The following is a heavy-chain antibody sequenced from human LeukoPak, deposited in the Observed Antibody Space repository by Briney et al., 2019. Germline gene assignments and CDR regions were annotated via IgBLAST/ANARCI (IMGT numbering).Heavy chain of an antibody. D-gene: IGHD2/OR15-2a*01. CDR2: IYLSGST. Sequence: SETLSLTCTVSGGSISSGGYYWSWIRQHPGKGLEWIGYIYLSGSTYYNPSLKSRVTISVDRSKNQFSLKLSSVTTADTAVYYCARAYHTTNWFDPWGQGTLVTVSS. V-gene: IGHV4-30-2*01. J-gene: IGHJ5*02. CDR1: GGSISSGGYY. CDR3: ARAYHTTNWFDP.